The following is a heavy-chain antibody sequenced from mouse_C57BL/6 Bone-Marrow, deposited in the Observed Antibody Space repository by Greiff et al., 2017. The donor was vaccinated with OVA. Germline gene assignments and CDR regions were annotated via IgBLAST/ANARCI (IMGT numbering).Heavy chain of an antibody. CDR1: GFTFSSYT. Sequence: EVQGVESGGGLVKPGGSLKLSCAASGFTFSSYTMSWVRQTPEKRLEWVATISGGGGNTYYPDSVKGRFTISRDNAKNTLYLQMSSLRSEDTALYYCARHAHYYGSSYWYFDVWGTGTTVTVSS. V-gene: IGHV5-9*01. J-gene: IGHJ1*03. CDR3: ARHAHYYGSSYWYFDV. D-gene: IGHD1-1*01. CDR2: ISGGGGNT.